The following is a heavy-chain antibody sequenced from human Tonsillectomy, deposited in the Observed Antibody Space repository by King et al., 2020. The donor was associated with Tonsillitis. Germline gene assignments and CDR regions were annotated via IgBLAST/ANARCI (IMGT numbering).Heavy chain of an antibody. CDR1: DDSITNYY. CDR3: ARDRGGSAAPYFAY. Sequence: QLQESGPGLVKPSETLSLTCTVSDDSITNYYWNWIRQPPGKGLEWIGHIYYNGRTNYNPSLKSRVTISVDKSKNQFSLNLSSVTGADTAVYYCARDRGGSAAPYFAYWGRGTLVTAS. J-gene: IGHJ4*02. CDR2: IYYNGRT. D-gene: IGHD6-25*01. V-gene: IGHV4-59*01.